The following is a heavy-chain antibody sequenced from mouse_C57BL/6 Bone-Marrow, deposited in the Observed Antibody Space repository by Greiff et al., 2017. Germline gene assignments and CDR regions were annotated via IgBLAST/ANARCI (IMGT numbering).Heavy chain of an antibody. Sequence: VQLQQSGPELVKPGASVKISCKASGYSFTGYYMNWVKQSPEKSLEWIGEINPSTGGTTYNQKFKAKATLTVDKSSSTAYMQLKSLTSEDSAVYYCARRRSVWGTGTTVTVSS. J-gene: IGHJ1*03. CDR2: INPSTGGT. CDR3: ARRRSV. CDR1: GYSFTGYY. V-gene: IGHV1-42*01.